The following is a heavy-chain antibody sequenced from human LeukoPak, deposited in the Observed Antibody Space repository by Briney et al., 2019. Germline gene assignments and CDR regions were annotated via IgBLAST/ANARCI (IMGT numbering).Heavy chain of an antibody. CDR1: GFTVCSNY. D-gene: IGHD3-10*01. Sequence: GGSLRLSCAASGFTVCSNYMSWVRQAPGKGLEWVSAISGSGGSTYYADSVKGRFTISRDNSKNTLYLQMNSLRAEDTAVYYCAKDGFRKFDPWGQGTLVTVSS. CDR2: ISGSGGST. CDR3: AKDGFRKFDP. J-gene: IGHJ5*02. V-gene: IGHV3-23*01.